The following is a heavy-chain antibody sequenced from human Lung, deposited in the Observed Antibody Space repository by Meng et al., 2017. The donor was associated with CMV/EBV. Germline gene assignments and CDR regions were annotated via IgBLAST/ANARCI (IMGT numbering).Heavy chain of an antibody. CDR1: GYTFTSYY. Sequence: ASXXVSXKASGYTFTSYYMHWVRQAPGQGLEWMGIINPSGGSTSYAQKFQGRVTMTRDTSTSTVYMELSSLRSEDTAVYYCASRGYGSSWRGAFDIWGQGTMVTVSS. CDR2: INPSGGST. J-gene: IGHJ3*02. D-gene: IGHD6-13*01. V-gene: IGHV1-46*01. CDR3: ASRGYGSSWRGAFDI.